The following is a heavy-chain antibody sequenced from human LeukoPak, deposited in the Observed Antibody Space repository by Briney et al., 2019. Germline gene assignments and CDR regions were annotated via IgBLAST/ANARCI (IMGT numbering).Heavy chain of an antibody. J-gene: IGHJ4*02. CDR2: IYPGDSDT. CDR1: GYGFTSYW. D-gene: IGHD3-22*01. V-gene: IGHV5-51*01. CDR3: ASTMIVVGNMAGFDY. Sequence: GESLKISCRGSGYGFTSYWIGWVRQMPGKGLEWMGIIYPGDSDTRYSPSFQGQVTISADKSISTAYLQWSSLKASDTAMYYCASTMIVVGNMAGFDYWAREPWSPSPQ.